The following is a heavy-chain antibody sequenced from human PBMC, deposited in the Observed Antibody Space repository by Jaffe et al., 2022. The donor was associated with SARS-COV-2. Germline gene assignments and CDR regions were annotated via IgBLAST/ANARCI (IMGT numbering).Heavy chain of an antibody. D-gene: IGHD5-18*01. Sequence: QVQLVQSGAEVKKPGSSVKVSCKASGGTFSSYTISWVRQAPGQGLEWMGRIIPILGIANYAQKFQGRVTITADKSTSTAYMELSSLRSEDTAVYYCAINSDTAMEDYYYYGMDVWGQGTTVTVSS. CDR1: GGTFSSYT. J-gene: IGHJ6*02. CDR2: IIPILGIA. CDR3: AINSDTAMEDYYYYGMDV. V-gene: IGHV1-69*02.